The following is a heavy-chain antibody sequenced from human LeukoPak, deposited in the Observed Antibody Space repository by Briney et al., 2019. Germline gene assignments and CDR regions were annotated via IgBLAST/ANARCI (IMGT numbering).Heavy chain of an antibody. D-gene: IGHD4-17*01. Sequence: PSETLSLTCAVSGGSISSGGYSWSWIRQPPGKGLEWIGYIYHSGSTYYNPSLKSRVTISVDRSKNQFSLKLSSVTAADTAVYYCARGGYGDYRYFPHWGQGTLVTVSS. CDR2: IYHSGST. CDR3: ARGGYGDYRYFPH. J-gene: IGHJ1*01. V-gene: IGHV4-30-2*01. CDR1: GGSISSGGYS.